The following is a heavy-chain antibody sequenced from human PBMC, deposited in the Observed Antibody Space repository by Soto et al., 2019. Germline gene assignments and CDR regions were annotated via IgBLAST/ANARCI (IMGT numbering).Heavy chain of an antibody. J-gene: IGHJ4*02. Sequence: ASVKVSCKVSGYTFTSYAMHWVRQAPGQGLEWMGIINPSGGSTSYAQKFQGRVTMTRDTSTSTVYMELSSLRSEDTAVYYCARGDYYDILTGYYLGKYFDYWGQGTLVTVSS. D-gene: IGHD3-9*01. CDR3: ARGDYYDILTGYYLGKYFDY. V-gene: IGHV1-46*01. CDR2: INPSGGST. CDR1: GYTFTSYA.